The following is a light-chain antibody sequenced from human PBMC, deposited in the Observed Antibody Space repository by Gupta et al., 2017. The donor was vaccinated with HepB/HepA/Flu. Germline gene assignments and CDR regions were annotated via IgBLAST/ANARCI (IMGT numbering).Light chain of an antibody. Sequence: DIHMTPHPSSLSASVGDRVTITCRASHSISSYLNWYQQKPGKAPKLLIYAASSMDSGVPARFSGSGSGTDFTLTISSLQPEDFATYYCQQSNNTPWTFGRGTKVEI. V-gene: IGKV1-39*01. CDR3: QQSNNTPWT. CDR2: AAS. CDR1: HSISSY. J-gene: IGKJ1*01.